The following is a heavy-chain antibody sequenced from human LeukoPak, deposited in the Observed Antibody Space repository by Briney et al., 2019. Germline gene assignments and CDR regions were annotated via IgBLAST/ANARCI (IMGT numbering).Heavy chain of an antibody. Sequence: TGGSLRLSCAASGFTFSSYGMSWVRQAPGKGLEWVSAISGSGGSTYYADSVNGRFTSSRDNSKNTLYLQMNSLRAEDPAVYYCAKDLWFGEPLYYFDYWGQGTLVTVSS. D-gene: IGHD3-10*01. CDR1: GFTFSSYG. J-gene: IGHJ4*02. V-gene: IGHV3-23*01. CDR3: AKDLWFGEPLYYFDY. CDR2: ISGSGGST.